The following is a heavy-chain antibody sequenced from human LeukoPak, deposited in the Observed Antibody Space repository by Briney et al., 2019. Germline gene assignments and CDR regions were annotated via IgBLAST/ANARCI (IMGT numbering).Heavy chain of an antibody. CDR3: ARGPVAGAYYFDY. V-gene: IGHV1-69*05. D-gene: IGHD6-19*01. J-gene: IGHJ4*02. CDR1: GGTFSSYA. Sequence: SVKVSCKASGGTFSSYAISWVRQAPGQGLEWMGGIIPIFDTANYAQKFQGRVTITTDESTCTAYMELSSLRSEDTAVFYCARGPVAGAYYFDYWGQGTLVTVSS. CDR2: IIPIFDTA.